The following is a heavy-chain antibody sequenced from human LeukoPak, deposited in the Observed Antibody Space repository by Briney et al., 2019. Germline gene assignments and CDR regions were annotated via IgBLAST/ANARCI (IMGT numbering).Heavy chain of an antibody. V-gene: IGHV3-11*04. J-gene: IGHJ4*02. CDR2: ISFSVNTK. Sequence: GGSLRLSCAASGFAFSDYYMNWLRQAPGKGLEWVSYISFSVNTKYYGDSVKGRFTISRDNAKNSLYLHMDSLRAEDTAVYYCARARAPYWGQGTLVTVSS. CDR3: ARARAPY. CDR1: GFAFSDYY.